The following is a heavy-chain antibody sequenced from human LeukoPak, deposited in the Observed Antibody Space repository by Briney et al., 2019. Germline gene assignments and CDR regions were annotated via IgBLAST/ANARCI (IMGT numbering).Heavy chain of an antibody. J-gene: IGHJ2*01. CDR3: ARPVPELTDWYFDL. CDR1: GGSISSGDYY. D-gene: IGHD1-14*01. Sequence: SETLSLTCTVSGGSISSGDYYWSWIRQPPGKGLEWIGYIYYSGSTYYNPSLKSRVTISVDTSKNQFSLKLSSVTAADTAVYYCARPVPELTDWYFDLWGRGTLVTVSS. V-gene: IGHV4-30-4*01. CDR2: IYYSGST.